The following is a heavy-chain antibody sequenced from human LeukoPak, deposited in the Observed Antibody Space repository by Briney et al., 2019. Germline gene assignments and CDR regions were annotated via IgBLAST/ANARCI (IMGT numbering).Heavy chain of an antibody. J-gene: IGHJ4*02. V-gene: IGHV3-53*01. CDR2: IYSGGST. CDR3: AREAGTIWGNYFDY. CDR1: GFTVSSNY. D-gene: IGHD3-3*01. Sequence: GGSLRLSCAASGFTVSSNYMSWVRQAPGKGLEWVSIIYSGGSTYYADSVKGRFTISRDNSKNTLYLQMNSLRAEDTAVYYCAREAGTIWGNYFDYWGQGTLVTVSS.